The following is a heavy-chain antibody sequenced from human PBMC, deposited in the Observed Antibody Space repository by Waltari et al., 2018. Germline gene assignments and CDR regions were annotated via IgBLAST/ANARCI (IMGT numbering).Heavy chain of an antibody. CDR2: IKQDGSEK. CDR1: GFTFSSYW. J-gene: IGHJ6*03. V-gene: IGHV3-7*03. CDR3: AKGGSSDYYYYYMDV. Sequence: EVQLVESGGGLVQPGGSLRLSCAASGFTFSSYWMSWVRQAPGKGLEWVANIKQDGSEKYYVDSVKGRFTISRDNAKNSLYLQMNSLRAEDTALYYCAKGGSSDYYYYYMDVWGKGTTVTVSS. D-gene: IGHD6-6*01.